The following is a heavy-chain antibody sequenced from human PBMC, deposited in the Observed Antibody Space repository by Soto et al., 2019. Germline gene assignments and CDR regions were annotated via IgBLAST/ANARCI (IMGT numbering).Heavy chain of an antibody. J-gene: IGHJ6*02. Sequence: ASVKVSCKASGYTFTSYGISWVRQAPGQGLEWMGWISAYNGNTNYAQKLQGRVTMTTDTSTSTAYMELRSLRSDDTAVYYCARNGIFGGSPVYGMDVWGQGTTVTVSS. CDR1: GYTFTSYG. D-gene: IGHD3-3*01. V-gene: IGHV1-18*01. CDR2: ISAYNGNT. CDR3: ARNGIFGGSPVYGMDV.